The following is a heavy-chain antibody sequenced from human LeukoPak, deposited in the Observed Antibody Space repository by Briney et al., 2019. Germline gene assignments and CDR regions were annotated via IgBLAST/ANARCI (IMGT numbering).Heavy chain of an antibody. CDR2: IYTSGST. Sequence: SETLSLTCTVSGGSISRYYWSWIRQPAGKGLEWIGRIYTSGSTNYNPSLKSRVTISVDKSKNQFSLKLSSVTAADTAVYYCARDQGQLLNFDYWGQGTLVTVSS. CDR1: GGSISRYY. V-gene: IGHV4-4*07. J-gene: IGHJ4*02. D-gene: IGHD5-18*01. CDR3: ARDQGQLLNFDY.